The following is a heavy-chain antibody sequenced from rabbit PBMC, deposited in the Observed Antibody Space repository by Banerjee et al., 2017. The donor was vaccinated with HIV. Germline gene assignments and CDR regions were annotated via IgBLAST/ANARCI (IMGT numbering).Heavy chain of an antibody. CDR3: ARGDSGAFSRLDL. D-gene: IGHD1-1*01. J-gene: IGHJ3*01. CDR2: IYTGTTGST. CDR1: GFSFSNGYV. Sequence: QEQLEESGGGLVKPEGSLTLTCKASGFSFSNGYVMCWVRQAPGKGLEWIGCIYTGTTGSTYYASWAKGRFTISKTSSTTVTLQLNSLTAADTATYFCARGDSGAFSRLDLWGPGTLVTVS. V-gene: IGHV1S45*01.